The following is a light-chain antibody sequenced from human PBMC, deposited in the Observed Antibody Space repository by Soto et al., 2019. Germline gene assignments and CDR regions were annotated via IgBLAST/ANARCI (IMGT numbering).Light chain of an antibody. CDR2: GAS. Sequence: EIVLTQSPGTLSLSPGERATLSCRASQSVSSSYLAWYQQKPDQAPSLIIYGASSRSTGIPDRFSGSGSGTDFTLTISRLEPEDFAVYYCQQYGSSPQTFGQGTKLEIK. V-gene: IGKV3-20*01. CDR1: QSVSSSY. CDR3: QQYGSSPQT. J-gene: IGKJ2*01.